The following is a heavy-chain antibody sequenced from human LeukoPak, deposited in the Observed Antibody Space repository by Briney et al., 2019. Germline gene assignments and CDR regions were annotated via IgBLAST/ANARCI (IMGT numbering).Heavy chain of an antibody. CDR3: ARGYSSSWYVDY. D-gene: IGHD6-13*01. CDR2: INHSRST. CDR1: GGSSSGYY. Sequence: SETLSLTCVLYGGSSSGYYWSWIRQPPGKGLEWIGEINHSRSTNYNPSLKSRVTISVDTSKNQFSLKLSSVTAADTAVYYCARGYSSSWYVDYWGQGTLVTVSS. J-gene: IGHJ4*02. V-gene: IGHV4-34*01.